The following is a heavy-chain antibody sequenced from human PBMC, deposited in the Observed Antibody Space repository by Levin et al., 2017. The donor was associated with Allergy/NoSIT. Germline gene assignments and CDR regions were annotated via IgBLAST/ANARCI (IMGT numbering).Heavy chain of an antibody. CDR3: ARIRLDYYGMDV. CDR1: GGTFSSYA. V-gene: IGHV1-69*13. CDR2: IIPIFGTA. D-gene: IGHD3-9*01. Sequence: SVKVSCKASGGTFSSYAISWVRQAPGQGLEWMGGIIPIFGTANYAQKFQGRVTITADESTSTAYMELSSLRSEDTAVYYCARIRLDYYGMDVWGQGTTVTVSS. J-gene: IGHJ6*02.